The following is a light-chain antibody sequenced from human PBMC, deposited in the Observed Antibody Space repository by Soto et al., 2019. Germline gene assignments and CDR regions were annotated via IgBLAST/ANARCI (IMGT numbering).Light chain of an antibody. CDR2: GAS. CDR1: HSVSRTY. Sequence: EIVLTHSPGTLSLPPGERATLSCRASHSVSRTYLAWYQQKPGQAPRLLIFGASDRATGTPDRFSGSGSGTDFTLTISRLEPEDSAVYYCQQFDDSVTFGQGTRLEIK. CDR3: QQFDDSVT. J-gene: IGKJ5*01. V-gene: IGKV3-20*01.